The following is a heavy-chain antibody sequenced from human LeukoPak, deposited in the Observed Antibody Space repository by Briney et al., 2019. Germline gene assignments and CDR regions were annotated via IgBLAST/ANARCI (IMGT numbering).Heavy chain of an antibody. Sequence: GGSLRLSCAASGFTFSSYAMSWVRQAPGKGLEWVSAISGSGGSTYYADSVKGRFTISRDNPKNTLYLQMNSLRAEDTAVYYCANLYDSSGYYLVGAFDIWGQGTMVTVSS. CDR1: GFTFSSYA. CDR2: ISGSGGST. D-gene: IGHD3-22*01. CDR3: ANLYDSSGYYLVGAFDI. J-gene: IGHJ3*02. V-gene: IGHV3-23*01.